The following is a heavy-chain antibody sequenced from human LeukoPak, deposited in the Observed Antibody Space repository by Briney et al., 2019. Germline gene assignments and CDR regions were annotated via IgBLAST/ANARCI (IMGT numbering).Heavy chain of an antibody. Sequence: GGSLRLSCAASGFTFSSYAMSWVRQAPGKGLEWVSAISGSGGSTHYADSVKGRFIISRDNSNNTLYLQMNSLRAEDTAVYYCAKDLNYDFWSGLGNWGQGTLVTVSS. CDR1: GFTFSSYA. J-gene: IGHJ4*02. CDR3: AKDLNYDFWSGLGN. V-gene: IGHV3-23*01. D-gene: IGHD3-3*01. CDR2: ISGSGGST.